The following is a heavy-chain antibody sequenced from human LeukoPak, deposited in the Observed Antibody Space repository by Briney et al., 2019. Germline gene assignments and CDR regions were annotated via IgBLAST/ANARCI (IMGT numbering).Heavy chain of an antibody. CDR3: ARAAAAAFEI. J-gene: IGHJ3*02. D-gene: IGHD6-13*01. CDR1: GGSINSYY. CDR2: IYYTGSA. Sequence: SETLSLTCTVSGGSINSYYWSWIRQPPGKGLEWIGYIYYTGSANYNPSLKSRVSTSVDTSKNQFSLKLSSVTAADTAVYYCARAAAAAFEIWGHGTRVTVSS. V-gene: IGHV4-59*01.